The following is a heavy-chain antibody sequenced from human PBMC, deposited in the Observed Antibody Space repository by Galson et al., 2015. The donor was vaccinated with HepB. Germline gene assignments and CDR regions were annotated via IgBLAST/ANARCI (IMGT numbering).Heavy chain of an antibody. Sequence: SLRLSCAASGFTFSSYAMSWVRQAPGKGLEWVSGISNSGGKTKYADSAEGRVTISPDKSKNTLYLHMNSLRAEDTAIYYCAKDHRPSTWYSGSDYWGQGTLVTVSS. V-gene: IGHV3-23*01. CDR2: ISNSGGKT. CDR1: GFTFSSYA. CDR3: AKDHRPSTWYSGSDY. D-gene: IGHD6-13*01. J-gene: IGHJ4*02.